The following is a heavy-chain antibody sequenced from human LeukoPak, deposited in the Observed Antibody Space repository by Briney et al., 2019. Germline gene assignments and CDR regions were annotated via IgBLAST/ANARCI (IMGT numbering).Heavy chain of an antibody. Sequence: GSLRLSCAASGFTFSDYYMSWIRQPPGKGLEWTGEINHSGSTNYNPSLKSRVTISVDTSKNQFSLKLSSVTAADTAVYYCAVRCSSTSCPGYWGQGTLVTVSS. V-gene: IGHV4-34*08. D-gene: IGHD2-2*01. CDR3: AVRCSSTSCPGY. J-gene: IGHJ4*02. CDR1: GFTFSDYY. CDR2: INHSGST.